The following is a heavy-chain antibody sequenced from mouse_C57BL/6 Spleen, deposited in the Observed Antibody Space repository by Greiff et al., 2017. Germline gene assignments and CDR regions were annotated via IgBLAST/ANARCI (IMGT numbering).Heavy chain of an antibody. V-gene: IGHV3-6*01. J-gene: IGHJ4*01. CDR1: GYSITSGYY. CDR3: GREDHYYAMDD. CDR2: ISYDGYN. Sequence: EVKLVESGPGLVKPSQSLSLTCSVTGYSITSGYYWNWHRQSPGNKLEWMGYISYDGYNNYHPSLKNRISITRDTTKNQFFLKLNSVTTEDTATYYCGREDHYYAMDDWGQGTSVTVAS.